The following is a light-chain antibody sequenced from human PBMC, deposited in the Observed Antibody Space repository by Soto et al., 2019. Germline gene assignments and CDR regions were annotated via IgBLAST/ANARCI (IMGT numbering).Light chain of an antibody. CDR3: QQRRNWPPVT. CDR2: DAS. CDR1: QSVKSS. V-gene: IGKV3-11*01. J-gene: IGKJ4*01. Sequence: EVVLTQSPAILSLSPGERATLSCRASQSVKSSLAWYQQKPGQPPRLLIYDASHRATGIPARFSGSGSGTDFTLTISSLEPEDVAVYFCQQRRNWPPVTFGGGTKVQI.